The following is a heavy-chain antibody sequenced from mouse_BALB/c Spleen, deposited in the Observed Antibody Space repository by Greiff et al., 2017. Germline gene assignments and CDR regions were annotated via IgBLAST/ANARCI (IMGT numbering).Heavy chain of an antibody. D-gene: IGHD2-2*01. CDR1: GYSITSDYA. V-gene: IGHV3-2*02. Sequence: EVQLQESGPGLVKPSQSLSLTCTVTGYSITSDYAWNWIRQFPGNKLEWMGYISYSGSTSYNPSLKSRISITRDTSKNQFFLQLNSVTTEDTATYYCARWGYDSYYFDYWGQGTTLTVSS. J-gene: IGHJ2*01. CDR2: ISYSGST. CDR3: ARWGYDSYYFDY.